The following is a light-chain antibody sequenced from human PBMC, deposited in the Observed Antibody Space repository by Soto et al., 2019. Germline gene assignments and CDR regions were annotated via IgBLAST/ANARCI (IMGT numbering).Light chain of an antibody. J-gene: IGLJ2*01. CDR2: DVS. CDR1: SSDVGGYNY. V-gene: IGLV2-11*01. CDR3: CSYAGSYTYVV. Sequence: QSALTQPRSVSGSPGQSVTISCTGTSSDVGGYNYVSWYQQNPGKAPKLMIYDVSKRPSGVPDRFSGSKSGNTASLTISGLQAEDEGDYYCCSYAGSYTYVVCGGGTKLTVL.